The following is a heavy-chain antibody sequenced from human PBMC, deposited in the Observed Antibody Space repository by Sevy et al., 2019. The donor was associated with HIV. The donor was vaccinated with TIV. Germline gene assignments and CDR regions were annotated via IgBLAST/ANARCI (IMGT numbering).Heavy chain of an antibody. J-gene: IGHJ3*02. CDR1: GFTFSNYG. D-gene: IGHD3-22*01. Sequence: GGSLRLSCAASGFTFSNYGMHWVRQAPGKGLEWVAVIWYDGSNKYYVDSVKGRFTISRDNSKNTLYLQMNSLRAEDTAVYYSARNYFDSRDLDAFDIWGQGTMVTFSS. CDR2: IWYDGSNK. V-gene: IGHV3-33*01. CDR3: ARNYFDSRDLDAFDI.